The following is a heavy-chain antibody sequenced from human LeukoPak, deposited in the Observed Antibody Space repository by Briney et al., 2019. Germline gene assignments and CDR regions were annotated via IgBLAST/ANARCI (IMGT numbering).Heavy chain of an antibody. CDR1: GFTFSSYE. CDR3: AQGGYCSSTSCYGQ. J-gene: IGHJ4*02. CDR2: ISSSGSTI. V-gene: IGHV3-48*03. D-gene: IGHD2-2*01. Sequence: TGGSLRLSCAASGFTFSSYELNWVRPAPAKGLEWVSYISSSGSTIYYADSVKGRFTISRDNAKNSLYLQMNSLRAEDTAVYYCAQGGYCSSTSCYGQWGQGTLVTVSS.